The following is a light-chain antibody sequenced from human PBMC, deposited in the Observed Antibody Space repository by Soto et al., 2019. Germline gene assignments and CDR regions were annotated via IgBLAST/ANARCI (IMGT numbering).Light chain of an antibody. CDR2: EVG. J-gene: IGLJ3*02. CDR3: SAYTLRNTLVL. CDR1: SSDVGGYNF. V-gene: IGLV2-14*01. Sequence: QSVLTQPASVSGSPGQSITISCTGTSSDVGGYNFVSWYQQHPGKAPRLIIYEVGSRPSGVSYRFSGSKSGNTASLTISGLQAEDEADYYCSAYTLRNTLVLFGGGTQLTVL.